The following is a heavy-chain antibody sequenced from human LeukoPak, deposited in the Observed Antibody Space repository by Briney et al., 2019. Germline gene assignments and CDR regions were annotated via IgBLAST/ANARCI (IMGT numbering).Heavy chain of an antibody. Sequence: GSLRLSCAASGFTFSSYWMHWVRQAPGKGLVLVSRMNTDGSDTSYADSVKGRFTISRDNAKNTLYLQMNSLRAEDTAVYYCARYYGSGTFAVDYWGQGALVTVSS. CDR3: ARYYGSGTFAVDY. V-gene: IGHV3-74*01. CDR2: MNTDGSDT. J-gene: IGHJ4*02. CDR1: GFTFSSYW. D-gene: IGHD3-10*01.